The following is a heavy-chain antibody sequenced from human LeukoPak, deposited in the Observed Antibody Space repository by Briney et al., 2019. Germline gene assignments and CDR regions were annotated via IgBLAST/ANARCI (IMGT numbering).Heavy chain of an antibody. J-gene: IGHJ5*02. V-gene: IGHV1-2*06. D-gene: IGHD3-10*01. Sequence: ASVKVSCKASGYTFTGYYMHWVRQAPGQGLEWMGRINPNSGGTNYAQKFQGRVTMTRDTSTSTAYMELSRLRSDDTAVYYCARDRHPLWFGDTRYNWFDPWGQGTLVTVSS. CDR2: INPNSGGT. CDR1: GYTFTGYY. CDR3: ARDRHPLWFGDTRYNWFDP.